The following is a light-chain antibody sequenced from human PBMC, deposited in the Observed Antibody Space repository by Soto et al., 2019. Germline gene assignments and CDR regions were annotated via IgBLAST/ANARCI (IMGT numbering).Light chain of an antibody. CDR1: TGTVTNGHY. CDR2: DTN. V-gene: IGLV7-46*01. Sequence: QAVVTHEPSLTVSPGGTVTLTCGSSTGTVTNGHYPHWFQQRPGQAPRTLIYDTNIKYSWTPARFSGSFPGGKADLTLSGAQPEDEADYFCLLSYRTPWVFGGGTKVTVL. CDR3: LLSYRTPWV. J-gene: IGLJ3*02.